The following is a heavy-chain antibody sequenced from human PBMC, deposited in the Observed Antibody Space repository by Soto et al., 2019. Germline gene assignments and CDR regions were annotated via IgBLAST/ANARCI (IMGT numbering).Heavy chain of an antibody. Sequence: GGSLRLSCAASGFTFSSYGMHWVRQAPGKGLEWVAVISYDGSNKYYADSVKGRFTIPRDNSKNTLYLQMNSLRAEDTAVYYCAKEYVRSWYYFDYWGQGTLVTVSS. J-gene: IGHJ4*02. CDR1: GFTFSSYG. CDR3: AKEYVRSWYYFDY. D-gene: IGHD6-13*01. V-gene: IGHV3-30*18. CDR2: ISYDGSNK.